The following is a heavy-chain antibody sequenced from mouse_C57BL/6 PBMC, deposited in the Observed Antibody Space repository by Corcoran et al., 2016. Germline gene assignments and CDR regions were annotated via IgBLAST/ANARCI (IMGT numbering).Heavy chain of an antibody. D-gene: IGHD1-1*01. CDR2: INTYSGVP. CDR1: GYTFTTYG. V-gene: IGHV9-3*01. CDR3: ARRYYGSFYYFDY. J-gene: IGHJ2*01. Sequence: QIQLVQSGPELKKPGETVKISCKASGYTFTTYGMSWVKQAPGKGLKWMGWINTYSGVPTYADDFKGRFVFSLETSASTAYLQINNLKNEDTATYFCARRYYGSFYYFDYWGQGTTLTVSS.